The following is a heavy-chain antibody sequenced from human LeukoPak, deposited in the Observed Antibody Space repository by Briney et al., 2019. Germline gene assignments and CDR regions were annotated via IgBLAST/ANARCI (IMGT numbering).Heavy chain of an antibody. CDR2: IEQDGSEE. CDR1: GFIFSSYW. Sequence: GGSLRLSCTASGFIFSSYWMSWIRQAPGKGLEWVASIEQDGSEEYYVDSVKGRFTLSRDNAKNSVYLQMNSLRAEDTAVYYCATLYVNRYFDVWGRGTLVTVSS. CDR3: ATLYVNRYFDV. J-gene: IGHJ2*01. V-gene: IGHV3-7*01. D-gene: IGHD3-10*02.